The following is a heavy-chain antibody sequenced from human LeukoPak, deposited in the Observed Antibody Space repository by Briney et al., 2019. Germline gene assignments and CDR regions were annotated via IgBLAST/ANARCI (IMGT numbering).Heavy chain of an antibody. V-gene: IGHV4-31*02. D-gene: IGHD3-16*01. CDR3: ARNRPLQSGVAYYSYYGMDV. CDR1: GGSISRGGDY. Sequence: PSETLSLTCTVSGGSISRGGDYWSWIRQLPGKGLEWIGYIYHSGSTYYNPSLKSRVSISVDKSMNQFSLRLTSVTAADTAVYYCARNRPLQSGVAYYSYYGMDVWGQGTTVLVSS. J-gene: IGHJ6*02. CDR2: IYHSGST.